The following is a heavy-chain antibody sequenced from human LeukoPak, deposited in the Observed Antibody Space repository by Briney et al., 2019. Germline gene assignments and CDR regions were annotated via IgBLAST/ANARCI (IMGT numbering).Heavy chain of an antibody. D-gene: IGHD6-13*01. CDR1: GSTFSSYA. V-gene: IGHV3-30*04. CDR2: ISYDGSNK. Sequence: GGSLRLSCAASGSTFSSYAMHWVRQAPGKGLEWVAVISYDGSNKYYADSVKGRFTISRDNSKNTLYPQMNSLRAEDTAVYYCARGAAGTGLYYYYYYMDVWGKGTTVTVSS. J-gene: IGHJ6*03. CDR3: ARGAAGTGLYYYYYYMDV.